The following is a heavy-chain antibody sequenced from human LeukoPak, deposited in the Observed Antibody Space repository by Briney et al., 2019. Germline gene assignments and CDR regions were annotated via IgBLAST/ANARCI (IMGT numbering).Heavy chain of an antibody. CDR2: ITAYNGNT. D-gene: IGHD2-21*01. V-gene: IGHV1-18*01. Sequence: GASVKVSCKASGYTFTTYGISWVRQAPGQGLEWMGWITAYNGNTNYAQRLQGRVTMTTDTSTSTAYMELRSLRSDGTAVYYCARVAEDPYYYYYIDVWGKGTTVTVSS. CDR1: GYTFTTYG. CDR3: ARVAEDPYYYYYIDV. J-gene: IGHJ6*03.